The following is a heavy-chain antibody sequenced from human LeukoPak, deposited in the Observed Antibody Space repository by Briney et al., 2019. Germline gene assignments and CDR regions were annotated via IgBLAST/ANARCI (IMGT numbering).Heavy chain of an antibody. Sequence: GGSLRLSCAASGFTFDDYAMHWVRHAPGKGLEWVSGISWNSGSIGYADSVKGRFTISRDNAKNSLYLQMNSLRAEDTALYYCAKDKEDSSSWYYFDYWGQGTLVTVSS. CDR1: GFTFDDYA. J-gene: IGHJ4*02. D-gene: IGHD6-13*01. CDR2: ISWNSGSI. V-gene: IGHV3-9*01. CDR3: AKDKEDSSSWYYFDY.